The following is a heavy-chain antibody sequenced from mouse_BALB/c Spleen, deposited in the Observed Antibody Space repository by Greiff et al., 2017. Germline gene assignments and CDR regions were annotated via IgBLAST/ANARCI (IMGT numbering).Heavy chain of an antibody. CDR3: ARSGYVGAMDY. J-gene: IGHJ4*01. D-gene: IGHD3-1*01. CDR1: GYTFTSYT. CDR2: INPSSGYT. Sequence: VQLVESGAELARPGASVKMSCKASGYTFTSYTMHWVKQRPGQGLEWIGYINPSSGYTNYNQKFKDKATLTADKSSSTAYMQLSSLTSEDSAVYYCARSGYVGAMDYWGQGTSVTVSS. V-gene: IGHV1-4*01.